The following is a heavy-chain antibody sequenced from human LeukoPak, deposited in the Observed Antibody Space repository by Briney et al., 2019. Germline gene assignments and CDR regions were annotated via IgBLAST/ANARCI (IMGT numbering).Heavy chain of an antibody. J-gene: IGHJ5*02. V-gene: IGHV3-23*01. Sequence: GGSLRLSCAASGFTFSSYAMSWVRQAPGKGLEWVSAISGSGGSTYYADSVQGRFTISRDNSKNTLYLQMNSLRAEDTAVYYCAKVGTYSSSWLPFDPWGQGTLVTVSS. CDR1: GFTFSSYA. CDR3: AKVGTYSSSWLPFDP. D-gene: IGHD6-13*01. CDR2: ISGSGGST.